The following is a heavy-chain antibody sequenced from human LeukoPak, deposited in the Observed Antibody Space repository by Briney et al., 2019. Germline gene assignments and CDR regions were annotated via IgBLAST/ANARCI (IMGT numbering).Heavy chain of an antibody. CDR3: AKARGSGYYSSFDL. CDR1: GFTFSNYA. Sequence: GGSLRLSCAASGFTFSNYAMNWVRQAPGKGLEWVSAFTGSGGSTYYADSVKGRFTISRDNSKNTLFLKMNSLRAEDTAVYYCAKARGSGYYSSFDLWGRGTLVTVSS. J-gene: IGHJ2*01. V-gene: IGHV3-23*01. D-gene: IGHD6-19*01. CDR2: FTGSGGST.